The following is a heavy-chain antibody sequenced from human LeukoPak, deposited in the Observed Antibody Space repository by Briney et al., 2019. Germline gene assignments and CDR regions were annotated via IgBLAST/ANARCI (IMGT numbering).Heavy chain of an antibody. CDR1: GYTFTGYY. J-gene: IGHJ3*02. V-gene: IGHV1-2*02. CDR2: INPNSGGT. CDR3: ARDMGRYYYGSGTHDAFDI. D-gene: IGHD3-10*01. Sequence: ASVKVSCKASGYTFTGYYMHWVRQAPGQGLEWMGWINPNSGGTNYAQKFQGRVTMTRDTSISTAYMELSRLRSDDTAVYYCARDMGRYYYGSGTHDAFDIWGQGTMVTVPS.